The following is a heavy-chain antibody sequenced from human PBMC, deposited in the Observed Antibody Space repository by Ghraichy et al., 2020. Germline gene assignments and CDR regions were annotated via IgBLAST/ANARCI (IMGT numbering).Heavy chain of an antibody. D-gene: IGHD1-7*01. CDR1: GFTFSSYE. J-gene: IGHJ5*01. CDR3: VRADYTVNYDGLNWFDP. Sequence: GGSLRLSCAASGFTFSSYEMNWVRQAPGKGLEWVSSISSSSSYISYADSLKGRFTISRDNAKNSLYLQMNSLRAEDTAVYYCVRADYTVNYDGLNWFDPWGQGTLVSVSS. V-gene: IGHV3-21*01. CDR2: ISSSSSYI.